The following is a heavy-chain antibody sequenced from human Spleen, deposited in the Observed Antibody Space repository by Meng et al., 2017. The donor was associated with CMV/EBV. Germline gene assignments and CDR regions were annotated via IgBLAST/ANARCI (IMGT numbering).Heavy chain of an antibody. CDR1: GYTFTSYG. CDR2: ISAYNGDT. V-gene: IGHV1-18*01. Sequence: ASVKVSCKASGYTFTSYGISWVRQAPGQGLEWMGWISAYNGDTNYARKLQGRVTLTTDTSTTTAYMELRSLRSDDTAVYYCARDLEYCGSTSCFEDCFDPWGQGTLVTVSS. J-gene: IGHJ5*02. D-gene: IGHD2-2*01. CDR3: ARDLEYCGSTSCFEDCFDP.